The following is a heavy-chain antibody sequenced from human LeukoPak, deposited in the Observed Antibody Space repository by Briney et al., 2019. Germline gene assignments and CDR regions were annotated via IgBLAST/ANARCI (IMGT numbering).Heavy chain of an antibody. Sequence: SETLSLTCTVSGGSISSYYWSWIRQSPGKGLEWIGYIYYSGTTKYNPSLKTRVTISVDTSKNQISLKLSSVTAADTAVYYCARDVLAYCGGDCYSGYFDYWGRGTLVTVSS. D-gene: IGHD2-21*02. CDR1: GGSISSYY. CDR3: ARDVLAYCGGDCYSGYFDY. CDR2: IYYSGTT. V-gene: IGHV4-59*01. J-gene: IGHJ4*02.